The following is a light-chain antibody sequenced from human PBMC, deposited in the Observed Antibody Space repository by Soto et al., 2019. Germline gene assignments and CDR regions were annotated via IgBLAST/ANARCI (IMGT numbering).Light chain of an antibody. Sequence: DIQMTQSPSTLSASVGDRVTITCRASQSLSGWLAWYQQKPGKAPNLLIYDTSTLKSGVPSRFSASGSGTDSTLPISSLQPEDFATYSSQQYNSYSRTFGQGTKV. CDR3: QQYNSYSRT. V-gene: IGKV1-5*01. CDR2: DTS. CDR1: QSLSGW. J-gene: IGKJ1*01.